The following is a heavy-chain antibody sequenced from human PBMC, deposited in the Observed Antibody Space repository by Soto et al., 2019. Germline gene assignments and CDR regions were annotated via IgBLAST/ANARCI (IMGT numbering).Heavy chain of an antibody. J-gene: IGHJ4*02. CDR3: AKQSEYISDLFDY. Sequence: GGSPELACAASGLTFSSFAMSWVRQAPGKGLEWVSSISGGGYSTYYADSVKGRFTISRDNSKNTLYLQMNSLRAEDTAVYYCAKQSEYISDLFDYCGQGSLVIGSS. V-gene: IGHV3-23*01. CDR1: GLTFSSFA. CDR2: ISGGGYST. D-gene: IGHD6-19*01.